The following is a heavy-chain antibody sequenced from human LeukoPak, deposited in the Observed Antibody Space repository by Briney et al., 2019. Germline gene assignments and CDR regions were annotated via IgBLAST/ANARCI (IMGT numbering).Heavy chain of an antibody. Sequence: PGGSLRLSCGVSGFTFSSSSMNWVRQAPGKGLDWVSYISSSSSTIYYADSVKGRFTISRDNAKNSLYLQMNSLRDEDTAVYYCARYFDSWGQGTLVTVSS. J-gene: IGHJ4*02. V-gene: IGHV3-48*02. CDR1: GFTFSSSS. CDR3: ARYFDS. CDR2: ISSSSSTI.